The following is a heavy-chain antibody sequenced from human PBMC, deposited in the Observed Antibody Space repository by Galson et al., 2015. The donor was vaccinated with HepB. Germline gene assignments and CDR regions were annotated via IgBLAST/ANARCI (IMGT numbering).Heavy chain of an antibody. J-gene: IGHJ4*02. CDR1: GFTFSSNS. Sequence: SLRLSCAASGFTFSSNSMHWVRQAPGKGLEWVALISYDGSTKLYADSVKGRFTISRDNSKNTLHLQMNSLRAEDTAVYYCAKDSGFTGRWQQSPPWFDNWGQGTLVTVSS. CDR3: AKDSGFTGRWQQSPPWFDN. D-gene: IGHD5-24*01. V-gene: IGHV3-30*18. CDR2: ISYDGSTK.